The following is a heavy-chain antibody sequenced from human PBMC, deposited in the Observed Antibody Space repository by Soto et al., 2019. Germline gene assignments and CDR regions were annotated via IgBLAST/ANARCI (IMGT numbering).Heavy chain of an antibody. J-gene: IGHJ4*02. V-gene: IGHV3-72*01. CDR2: TRNKANGYTT. Sequence: PGGSLRLSCAASGLTFIDYYRDWVRKAPGKGLEWVGRTRNKANGYTTEYAASVRGRFTISRDVSKNSLYLQMSSLEAEDTAIYYCARSSVLVGASRPYFDAWGQGTLVTVSS. CDR1: GLTFIDYY. D-gene: IGHD1-26*01. CDR3: ARSSVLVGASRPYFDA.